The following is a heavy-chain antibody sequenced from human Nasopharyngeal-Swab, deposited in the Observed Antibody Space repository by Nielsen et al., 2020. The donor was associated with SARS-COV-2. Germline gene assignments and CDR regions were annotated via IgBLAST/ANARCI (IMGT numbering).Heavy chain of an antibody. CDR1: GFTLSSYA. D-gene: IGHD5-18*01. Sequence: GGSLRLSCAASGFTLSSYAMSWVRQAPGKGLEWVSAISGSGGSTYYADSVKGRFTISRDNSKNTLYLQMNSLRAEDTAVYYCAKGGGYSYYYGMDVWGQGTTVTVSS. J-gene: IGHJ6*02. CDR2: ISGSGGST. V-gene: IGHV3-23*01. CDR3: AKGGGYSYYYGMDV.